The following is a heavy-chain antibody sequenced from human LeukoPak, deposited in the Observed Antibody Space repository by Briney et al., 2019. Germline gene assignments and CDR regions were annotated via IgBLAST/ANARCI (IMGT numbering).Heavy chain of an antibody. J-gene: IGHJ4*02. CDR1: GFTFSSYS. CDR2: ISSSSSTI. CDR3: ARDRGYSYGTRS. V-gene: IGHV3-48*01. D-gene: IGHD5-18*01. Sequence: GSLRLSCAASGFTFSSYSMNWVRQAPGKGLEWVSYISSSSSTIYYADSVKGRFTISRDNAKNSLYLQMNSLRAEDTAVYYCARDRGYSYGTRSWGQGTLVTVSS.